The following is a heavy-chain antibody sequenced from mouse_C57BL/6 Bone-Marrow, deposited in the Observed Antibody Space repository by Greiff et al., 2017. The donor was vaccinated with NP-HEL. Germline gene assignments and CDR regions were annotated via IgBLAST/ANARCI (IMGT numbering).Heavy chain of an antibody. J-gene: IGHJ3*01. V-gene: IGHV10-1*01. CDR1: GFSFNTYA. Sequence: EVKLVESGGGLVQPKGSLKLSCAASGFSFNTYAMNWVRQAPGKGLEWVARIRSKSNNYATYYADSVKDRFTISRDDSESMLYLQMNNLKTEDTAIYYCVSPHITTVVATPFAYWGQGTLVTVSA. CDR2: IRSKSNNYAT. CDR3: VSPHITTVVATPFAY. D-gene: IGHD1-1*01.